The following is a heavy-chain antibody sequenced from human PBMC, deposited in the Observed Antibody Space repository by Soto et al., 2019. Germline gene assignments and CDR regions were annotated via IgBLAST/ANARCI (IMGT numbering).Heavy chain of an antibody. CDR1: GFTFSSYG. V-gene: IGHV3-30*18. Sequence: GGSLRLSCAASGFTFSSYGMHWVRQAPGKGLEWVAFISYDGSNKFHADSVKGRFTISRDNSKNTLYLQMNSLGAEDTAVYYCAKALGELSPESYEYWGQGTLVTVSS. D-gene: IGHD3-16*02. J-gene: IGHJ4*02. CDR3: AKALGELSPESYEY. CDR2: ISYDGSNK.